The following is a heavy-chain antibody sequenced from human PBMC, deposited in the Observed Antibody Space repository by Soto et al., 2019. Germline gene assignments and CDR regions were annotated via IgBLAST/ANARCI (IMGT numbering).Heavy chain of an antibody. CDR2: IYYSGST. D-gene: IGHD4-17*01. J-gene: IGHJ2*01. CDR3: GGIFMTTNSIWGYFDL. V-gene: IGHV4-59*01. CDR1: GGSISSYY. Sequence: QVQLQESGPGLVKPSETLSLTCTVSGGSISSYYWSWIRQPPGKGLECIGYIYYSGSTNYNPSLRSRDTRSVDTSKNQCSRKLSSVTAADTAVYDCGGIFMTTNSIWGYFDLWGRGTLVTVPP.